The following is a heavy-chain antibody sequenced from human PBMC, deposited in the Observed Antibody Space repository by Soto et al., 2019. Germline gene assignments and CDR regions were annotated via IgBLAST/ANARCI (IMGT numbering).Heavy chain of an antibody. CDR2: INPNSGGT. V-gene: IGHV1-2*02. J-gene: IGHJ4*02. D-gene: IGHD1-1*01. CDR1: GYTFSDYY. CDR3: AREPATAKPEGVDF. Sequence: VASVKVSCKASGYTFSDYYIHWVRQAPGQGLEWMGWINPNSGGTKYAPKFQGGVTMTRDTSITTAYMELSRLRSGDTAVYYCAREPATAKPEGVDFWGQGTRVTVSS.